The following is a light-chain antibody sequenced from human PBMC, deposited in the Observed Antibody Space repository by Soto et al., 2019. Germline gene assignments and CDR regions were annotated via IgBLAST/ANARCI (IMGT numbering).Light chain of an antibody. V-gene: IGLV2-14*01. CDR1: SSDGGGYNY. CDR2: DVS. CDR3: SSYTTSNTRQIV. J-gene: IGLJ1*01. Sequence: QSVLTQPASVSGSPGQSITISCTGTSSDGGGYNYVSWYQQHPGKAPKLMIYDVSSRPSGVSDRFSGSKSGNTASLTISGLQAEDEADYYCSSYTTSNTRQIVFGTGTKVTVL.